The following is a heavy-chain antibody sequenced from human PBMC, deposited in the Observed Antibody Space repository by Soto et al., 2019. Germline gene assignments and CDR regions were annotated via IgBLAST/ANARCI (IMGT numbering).Heavy chain of an antibody. Sequence: GSLRLSCAASGFTFSSYAMSWVRQAPGKGLEWVSAISGSGGSTYYADSVKGRFAISRDNSKNTLYLQMNSLRAEDTAVYYCAKDSYPRSWLVRGPDYWGQGTLVTVSS. D-gene: IGHD6-19*01. V-gene: IGHV3-23*01. CDR2: ISGSGGST. J-gene: IGHJ4*02. CDR1: GFTFSSYA. CDR3: AKDSYPRSWLVRGPDY.